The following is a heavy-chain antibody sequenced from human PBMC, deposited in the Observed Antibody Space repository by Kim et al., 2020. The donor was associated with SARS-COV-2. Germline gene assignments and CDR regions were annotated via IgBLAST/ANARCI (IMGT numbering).Heavy chain of an antibody. CDR3: ARGMKGYSYGVYGMDV. CDR2: IIPILGTT. J-gene: IGHJ6*02. CDR1: GGTSRTYA. Sequence: SVKVSCKASGGTSRTYAITWVRQAPGQGLEWMGEIIPILGTTNYAQKFQVRVTMTADESTRTAYMELSSLRSDDTAVYYCARGMKGYSYGVYGMDVWGQGTTVTVSS. D-gene: IGHD5-18*01. V-gene: IGHV1-69*13.